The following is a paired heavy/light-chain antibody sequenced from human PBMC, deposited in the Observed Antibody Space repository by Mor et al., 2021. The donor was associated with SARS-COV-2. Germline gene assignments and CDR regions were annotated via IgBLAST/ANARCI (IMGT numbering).Light chain of an antibody. Sequence: QSVLTQPPSASGTPGQRVTISCSGSSSNIGSNYVHWYQQLPGTAPKLLIYRNNQRPSGVPDRFSGSKSGTSASLAISGLRSEDEADFYCATWDDSLSGSYVFGPGTKVTVL. CDR1: SSNIGSNY. CDR2: RNN. V-gene: IGLV1-47*01. J-gene: IGLJ1*01. CDR3: ATWDDSLSGSYV.
Heavy chain of an antibody. CDR3: ARDLSATVVRGAVDY. J-gene: IGHJ4*02. CDR1: GFTFNRYW. Sequence: EVQLVESGGGLVQPGGSLRLSCAASGFTFNRYWMHWVRQAPGKGLVWVSNINRDGTRTSDADSVKGRFTISRDNAKNTLYLQMNSLRAEDTAIYYCARDLSATVVRGAVDYWGQGTLVSVSS. V-gene: IGHV3-74*01. D-gene: IGHD3-10*01. CDR2: INRDGTRT.